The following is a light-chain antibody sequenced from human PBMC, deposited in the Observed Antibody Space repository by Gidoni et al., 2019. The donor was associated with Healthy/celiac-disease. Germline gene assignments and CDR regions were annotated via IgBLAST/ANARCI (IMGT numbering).Light chain of an antibody. CDR2: AVS. Sequence: QSALTQPASVSGSPGPSITISCTGTSSDFGGYNYVSWYQQHPGKAPKLMIYAVSNRPSGVSNRFSGSKSGNTASLTISGLQAEDEADYYCSSYTSSSTRVFGGGTKLTVL. V-gene: IGLV2-14*01. CDR1: SSDFGGYNY. J-gene: IGLJ3*02. CDR3: SSYTSSSTRV.